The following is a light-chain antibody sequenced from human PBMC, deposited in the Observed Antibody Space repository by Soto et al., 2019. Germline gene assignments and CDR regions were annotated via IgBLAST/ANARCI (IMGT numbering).Light chain of an antibody. J-gene: IGKJ1*01. V-gene: IGKV3-20*01. CDR2: GAS. CDR3: QQYDSSPWT. Sequence: EIVLTQSPGTLSLSPGERATLSCRASQSVSSSFFAWYQQKPGQAPRLLIYGASSRATGIPDRFSGSGSGTDFTLTISRLETEDFAVFYCQQYDSSPWTFGQGTKVEIK. CDR1: QSVSSSF.